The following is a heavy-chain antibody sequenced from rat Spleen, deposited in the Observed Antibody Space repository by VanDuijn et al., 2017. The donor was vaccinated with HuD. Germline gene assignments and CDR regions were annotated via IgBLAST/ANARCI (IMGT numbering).Heavy chain of an antibody. D-gene: IGHD1-5*01. J-gene: IGHJ2*01. V-gene: IGHV6-6*01. CDR3: ATGIQLYHFDY. CDR1: GFTFSTAW. CDR2: IKAKSNNYAT. Sequence: EVQVLESGGGLVQPGNSLKLSCATSGFTFSTAWMYWYRQFPEKRLEWVARIKAKSNNYATDYTESVKGRFTISRDDSKSSIYLQMNNLKEEDTAIYYCATGIQLYHFDYWGQGVMVTVSS.